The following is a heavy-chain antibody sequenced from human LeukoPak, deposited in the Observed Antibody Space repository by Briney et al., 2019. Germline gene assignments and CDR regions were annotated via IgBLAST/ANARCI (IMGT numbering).Heavy chain of an antibody. CDR2: IYPDDSRT. V-gene: IGHV5-51*01. CDR3: ARPRGTYSSGWYFDY. D-gene: IGHD6-19*01. Sequence: GESLKISCKGSGYAFYGYWIAWVRQMPGRGLEWMGIIYPDDSRTRYSPSSQDQATMSVDKSISTAYLQWGSLKASDTAMYYCARPRGTYSSGWYFDYWGQGTLVTVSS. CDR1: GYAFYGYW. J-gene: IGHJ4*02.